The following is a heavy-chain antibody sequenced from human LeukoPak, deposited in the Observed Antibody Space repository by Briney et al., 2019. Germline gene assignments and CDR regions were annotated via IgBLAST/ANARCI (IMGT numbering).Heavy chain of an antibody. D-gene: IGHD6-13*01. CDR1: GFTLEDYG. J-gene: IGHJ2*01. Sequence: PGRSLRLSCEASGFTLEDYGIDWVRQVPGKGLEWVSGVTWSSRSKKYADSVRGRFSISRDDANNSLFLQMNNLRPEDTALYYCAKDSEARSISWYSHFDLWGRGTLVTVSS. CDR3: AKDSEARSISWYSHFDL. V-gene: IGHV3-9*01. CDR2: VTWSSRSK.